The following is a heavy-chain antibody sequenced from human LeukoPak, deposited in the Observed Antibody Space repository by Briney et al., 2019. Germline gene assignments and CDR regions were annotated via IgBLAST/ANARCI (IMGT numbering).Heavy chain of an antibody. J-gene: IGHJ6*03. CDR3: VRDREIFYYYYMDV. CDR2: INKDGSEK. Sequence: GGSLRLSCTASGFTFSDFWMSWVRQAPGKGLEWEANINKDGSEKYYVDSVKGRFTISRDNAKNSLFVQMNSLRAEDTAVYYCVRDREIFYYYYMDVWGKGTTVTVSS. V-gene: IGHV3-7*01. CDR1: GFTFSDFW. D-gene: IGHD2/OR15-2a*01.